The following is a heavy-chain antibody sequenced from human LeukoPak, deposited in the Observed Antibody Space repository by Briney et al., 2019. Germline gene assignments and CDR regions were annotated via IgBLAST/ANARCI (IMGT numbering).Heavy chain of an antibody. CDR3: ARDYYGSGSYSWFDP. CDR2: IYYSGST. CDR1: GGSISSYY. J-gene: IGHJ5*02. V-gene: IGHV4-39*07. Sequence: SETLSLTCTVSGGSISSYYWGWIRQPPGKGLEWIGSIYYSGSTYYNPSLKSRVTISVDTSKNQFSLKLSSVTAADTAVYYCARDYYGSGSYSWFDPWGQGTLVTVSS. D-gene: IGHD3-10*01.